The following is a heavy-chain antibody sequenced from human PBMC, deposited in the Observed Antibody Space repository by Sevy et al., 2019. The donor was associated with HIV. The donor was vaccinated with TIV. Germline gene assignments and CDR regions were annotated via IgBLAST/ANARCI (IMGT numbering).Heavy chain of an antibody. V-gene: IGHV1-18*01. CDR2: ISTYNTVR. Sequence: ALVKVSCKASGYTFTTYGISWVRQAPGQGLEWMGWISTYNTVRNSAQKFHDRVTMTIDTSTSTAYMELRSLRSDDTAVYYCARSTQVAGRSNWFDPWGQGTLVTVSS. J-gene: IGHJ5*02. CDR1: GYTFTTYG. CDR3: ARSTQVAGRSNWFDP. D-gene: IGHD6-19*01.